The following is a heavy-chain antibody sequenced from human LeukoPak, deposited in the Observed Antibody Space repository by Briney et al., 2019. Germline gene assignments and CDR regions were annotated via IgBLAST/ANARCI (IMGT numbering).Heavy chain of an antibody. D-gene: IGHD3-10*01. CDR3: AKSRGLFLPMSRYFDD. V-gene: IGHV1-46*01. CDR2: ISPTGGST. CDR1: GYTFTSYY. J-gene: IGHJ4*02. Sequence: ASVKVSCKASGYTFTSYYMHWVRQAPGQGPKWMGLISPTGGSTAYAQKFQGRVTLTRDMSTSTDYLELSSLRSEDTAVYYCAKSRGLFLPMSRYFDDWGQGTLVTVSS.